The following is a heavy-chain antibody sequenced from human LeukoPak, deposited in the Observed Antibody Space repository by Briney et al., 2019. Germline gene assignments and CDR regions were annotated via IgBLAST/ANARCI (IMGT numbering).Heavy chain of an antibody. CDR3: ARGGTLAPYHH. CDR2: IYYSGST. D-gene: IGHD1-26*01. J-gene: IGHJ5*02. CDR1: GGSISSYY. V-gene: IGHV4-59*01. Sequence: SETLSLTCTVSGGSISSYYRTWIRQPPGKGLEWLGYIYYSGSTNYNPSLKSRVTISVDTSKNQFSLKPSSVTAADTAVYYCARGGTLAPYHHWGQGTLVTVSS.